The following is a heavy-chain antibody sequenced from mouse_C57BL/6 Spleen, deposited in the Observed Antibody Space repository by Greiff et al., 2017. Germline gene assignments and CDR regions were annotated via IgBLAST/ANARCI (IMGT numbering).Heavy chain of an antibody. CDR2: IDPSDSYT. CDR3: AVLPYFDY. J-gene: IGHJ2*01. CDR1: GYTFTRYW. D-gene: IGHD5-5*01. Sequence: QVQLQQPGAELVMPGASVKLSCKASGYTFTRYWMHWVKQRPGQGLEWIGEIDPSDSYTNYNQKFKGKSTLTVDKSSSTAYMQLSSLTSEDSAVYYCAVLPYFDYWGQGTTLTVSS. V-gene: IGHV1-69*01.